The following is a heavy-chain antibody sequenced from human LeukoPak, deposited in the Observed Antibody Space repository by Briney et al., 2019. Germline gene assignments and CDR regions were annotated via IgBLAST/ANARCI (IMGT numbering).Heavy chain of an antibody. CDR3: ARDRGWGSFPLYYFDY. V-gene: IGHV3-64*01. D-gene: IGHD3-10*01. CDR1: GFTFSSYA. CDR2: ISSNGGST. J-gene: IGHJ4*02. Sequence: PGGSLRLSCAASGFTFSSYAMHWVRQAPGKGLEYVSAISSNGGSTYYANSVKGRFTISRDNSKNTLYLQMGSLRAEDMAVSYCARDRGWGSFPLYYFDYWGQGTLVTVSS.